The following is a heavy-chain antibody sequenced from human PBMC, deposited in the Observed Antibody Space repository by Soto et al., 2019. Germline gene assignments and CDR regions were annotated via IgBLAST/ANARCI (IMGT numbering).Heavy chain of an antibody. V-gene: IGHV4-39*01. Sequence: SETLSLTCTVSGGSISSSSYYWGWIRQPPGKGLEWIGSIYYSGSTYYNPSLKSRVTISVDTSKNQFSLKLSSVTAADTAVYYCARYPFEYSSSSCFDYWGQGTLVTVSS. J-gene: IGHJ4*02. CDR2: IYYSGST. CDR1: GGSISSSSYY. CDR3: ARYPFEYSSSSCFDY. D-gene: IGHD6-6*01.